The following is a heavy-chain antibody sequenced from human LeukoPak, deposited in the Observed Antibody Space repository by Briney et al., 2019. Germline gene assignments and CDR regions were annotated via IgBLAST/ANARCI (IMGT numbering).Heavy chain of an antibody. CDR3: ARDSRDLDYSSSSGLGY. CDR1: GFTFSSYS. V-gene: IGHV3-21*01. CDR2: ISSGSTYI. J-gene: IGHJ4*02. Sequence: GGSLRLSCTASGFTFSSYSMNWVRQAPGKGLEWVSSISSGSTYIYYADSVKGRFTVSRDTSKNTLYLQMNSLRAEDTAVYYCARDSRDLDYSSSSGLGYWGQGTLVTVSS. D-gene: IGHD6-6*01.